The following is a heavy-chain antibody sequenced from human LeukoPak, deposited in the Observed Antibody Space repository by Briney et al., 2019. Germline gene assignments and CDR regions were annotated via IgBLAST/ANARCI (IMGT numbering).Heavy chain of an antibody. CDR2: ITRDSIYT. V-gene: IGHV3-21*01. CDR3: ARDPYNGYYGDDNYYYMDV. D-gene: IGHD1-1*01. Sequence: GGSLRLSCAASGFTFSNYNMNWVRKTPGKGLEWVSSITRDSIYTFYADSVKGRFTISRDDAKNSLSLQMNSLRAEDTAVYYCARDPYNGYYGDDNYYYMDVWGKGTTVTISS. CDR1: GFTFSNYN. J-gene: IGHJ6*03.